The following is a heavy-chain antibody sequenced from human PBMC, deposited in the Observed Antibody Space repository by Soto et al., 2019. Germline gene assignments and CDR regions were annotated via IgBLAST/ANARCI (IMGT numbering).Heavy chain of an antibody. CDR2: IYYSGST. V-gene: IGHV4-39*01. D-gene: IGHD3-3*01. CDR3: ARRDYDFWSGYRPYYYYYYMDV. J-gene: IGHJ6*03. CDR1: GGSISSISYY. Sequence: SQTLSLTCTVSGGSISSISYYWGWIRQPPGKGLEWIGSIYYSGSTYYNPSLKSRVTISVDTSKNQFSLKLSSVTAADTAVYYCARRDYDFWSGYRPYYYYYYMDVWGKGTTVTVSS.